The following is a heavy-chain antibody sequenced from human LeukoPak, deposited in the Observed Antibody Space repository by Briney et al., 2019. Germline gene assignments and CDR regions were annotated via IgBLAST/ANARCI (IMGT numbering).Heavy chain of an antibody. Sequence: GGSLRLSCTASGFTFSSYRMNWVRRAPGKGLEWVSSISSSSSYIYYADSVKGRFTISRDNAKNSLYLQMNSLRAEDTAVYYCASGPTAMVTSDAFDIWGQGTMVTVSS. CDR1: GFTFSSYR. D-gene: IGHD5-18*01. J-gene: IGHJ3*02. CDR3: ASGPTAMVTSDAFDI. CDR2: ISSSSSYI. V-gene: IGHV3-21*01.